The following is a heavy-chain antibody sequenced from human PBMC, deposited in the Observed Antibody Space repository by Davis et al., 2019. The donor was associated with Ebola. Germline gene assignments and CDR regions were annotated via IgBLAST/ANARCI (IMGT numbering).Heavy chain of an antibody. Sequence: GESLKISCAASGFTFSSYAMTWVRQAPGRGLEWVSAITSSGGTTYYADSVKGRFTISRDNSKNTLYLQMNSLRAEDTAVYYCAKGGSGWPSDYHYGMDIWGQGTTVTVSS. V-gene: IGHV3-23*01. CDR3: AKGGSGWPSDYHYGMDI. J-gene: IGHJ6*02. CDR1: GFTFSSYA. D-gene: IGHD6-19*01. CDR2: ITSSGGTT.